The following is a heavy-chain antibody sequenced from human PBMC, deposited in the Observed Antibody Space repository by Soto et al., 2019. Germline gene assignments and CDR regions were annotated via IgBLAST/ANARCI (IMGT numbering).Heavy chain of an antibody. CDR3: ANQFVDTAMYYYYYGMDV. CDR2: ISYDGSNK. CDR1: GFTFSSYG. D-gene: IGHD5-18*01. Sequence: QVQLVESGGGVVQPGRSLRLSCAASGFTFSSYGMHWVRRAPGKGLEWVAVISYDGSNKYYADSVKGRFTISRDNSKNTLYLQMNSLRAEDTAVYYCANQFVDTAMYYYYYGMDVWGQGTTVTVSS. J-gene: IGHJ6*02. V-gene: IGHV3-30*18.